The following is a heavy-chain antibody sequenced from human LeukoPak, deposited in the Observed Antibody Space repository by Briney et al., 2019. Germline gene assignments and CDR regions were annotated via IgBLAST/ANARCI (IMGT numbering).Heavy chain of an antibody. CDR2: INHSGST. CDR3: ARGQTSVVTAIPYYFDY. Sequence: SETLSLTCAVYGGSFSGYYWSWIRQPPGKGLEWIAEINHSGSTNYNPSLKSRVTISVDTSKNQFSPKLSSVTAADTAVYYCARGQTSVVTAIPYYFDYWGRGTLVTVSS. J-gene: IGHJ4*02. D-gene: IGHD2-21*02. CDR1: GGSFSGYY. V-gene: IGHV4-34*01.